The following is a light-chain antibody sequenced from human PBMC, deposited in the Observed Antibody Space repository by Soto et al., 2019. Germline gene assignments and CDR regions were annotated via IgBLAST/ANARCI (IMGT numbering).Light chain of an antibody. CDR3: QLYGSSPPT. V-gene: IGKV3-20*01. CDR1: QSVSSNY. J-gene: IGKJ1*01. CDR2: GAS. Sequence: EIVLTQSPDTLSLSPGERATLSCTASQSVSSNYLAWYQQKPGQGPRLLIYGASSRATGIPERFSGSGSGTDFTLTISRLEPEDFAVYYCQLYGSSPPTFGQGTKVES.